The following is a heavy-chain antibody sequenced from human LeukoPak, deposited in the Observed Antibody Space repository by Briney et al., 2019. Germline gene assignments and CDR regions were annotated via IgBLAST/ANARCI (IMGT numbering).Heavy chain of an antibody. Sequence: GGSLRLSCAGSGFTFSGYEMNWVRQAPGKGLEWVSYISSSGSTIYYADSVKGRFTISRDNAKNSLYLKMNSLRAEDTAVYYCAKDQVRGYSYGIKDYWGQGTLVTVSS. V-gene: IGHV3-48*03. CDR2: ISSSGSTI. CDR3: AKDQVRGYSYGIKDY. J-gene: IGHJ4*02. CDR1: GFTFSGYE. D-gene: IGHD5-18*01.